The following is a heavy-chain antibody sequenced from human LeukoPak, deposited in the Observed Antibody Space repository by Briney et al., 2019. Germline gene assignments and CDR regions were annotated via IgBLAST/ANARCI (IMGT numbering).Heavy chain of an antibody. CDR2: IYHSGST. Sequence: SETLSLTCTVSRYSISSGYQWGWIRQPPGKGLEWIGNIYHSGSTYYNPSLKSRLTISVDTSKNQFSLQLRSVTAADTAVYYCTTYSSSWYVWGQGTLVTVSS. V-gene: IGHV4-38-2*02. D-gene: IGHD6-13*01. CDR1: RYSISSGYQ. J-gene: IGHJ4*02. CDR3: TTYSSSWYV.